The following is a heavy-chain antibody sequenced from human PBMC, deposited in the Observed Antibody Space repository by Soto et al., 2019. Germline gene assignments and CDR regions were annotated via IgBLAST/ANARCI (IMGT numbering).Heavy chain of an antibody. CDR1: GFSLNSSGVG. D-gene: IGHD2-8*01. V-gene: IGHV2-5*01. CDR2: IYSNGNK. CDR3: TRRTFPCPIGVFAMGWFDP. J-gene: IGHJ5*02. Sequence: QISFKESGPSLVKPTQTLTLTCTFSGFSLNSSGVGVGWIRQPPGKGLEWLAIIYSNGNKRYSPSLKNRLTITRGPSENEVVLTMTDMDPVDTGTYFCTRRTFPCPIGVFAMGWFDPWGHGALVTVSS.